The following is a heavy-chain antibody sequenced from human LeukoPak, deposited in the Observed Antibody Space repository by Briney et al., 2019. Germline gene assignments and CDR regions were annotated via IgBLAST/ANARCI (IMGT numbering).Heavy chain of an antibody. CDR2: ITVSGDST. CDR1: GFTFSSYA. J-gene: IGHJ4*02. Sequence: PGGSLRLSCAASGFTFSSYAMTWVRQAPGKGLECVPVITVSGDSTHYADSVKGRFTISRDNSKNALYLQMNSLRAEDTAVYYCARGLSSMIVRYYFDYWGPGTLVTVSS. D-gene: IGHD3-22*01. CDR3: ARGLSSMIVRYYFDY. V-gene: IGHV3-23*01.